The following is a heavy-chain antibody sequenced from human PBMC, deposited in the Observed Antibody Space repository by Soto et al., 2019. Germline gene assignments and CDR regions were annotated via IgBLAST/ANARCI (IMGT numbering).Heavy chain of an antibody. CDR3: AREGFPTLGGTGMDF. Sequence: EVQVVESGGGLVQPGGSLRLSCAASGFTFNNYWIHWVRQAPGKGLVWVSRINSDGSSRRYADSVKGRITISRDNAKNTVDLQMNSLRAEDTAVYYCAREGFPTLGGTGMDFWGQGTTVTVSS. D-gene: IGHD3-10*01. CDR1: GFTFNNYW. J-gene: IGHJ6*02. CDR2: INSDGSSR. V-gene: IGHV3-74*01.